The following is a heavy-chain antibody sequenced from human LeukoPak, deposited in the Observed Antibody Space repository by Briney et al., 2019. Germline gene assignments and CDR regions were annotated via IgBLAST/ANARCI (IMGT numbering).Heavy chain of an antibody. D-gene: IGHD5-18*01. CDR2: INPNSGGT. CDR3: AREGTGRWIQQRTFDY. Sequence: GASVKVSCKASGYTFTGYYMHWVRQAPGQGLEWMVWINPNSGGTNYAQKSQGWVTMTRDTSISTAYMELSRLRSDDTAVYYCAREGTGRWIQQRTFDYWGQGTLVTVSS. V-gene: IGHV1-2*04. J-gene: IGHJ4*02. CDR1: GYTFTGYY.